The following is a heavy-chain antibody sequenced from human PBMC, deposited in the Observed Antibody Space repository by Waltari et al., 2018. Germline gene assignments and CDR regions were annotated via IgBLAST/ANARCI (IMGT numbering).Heavy chain of an antibody. Sequence: EVQLVESGGGLVQPGGSLRLSCAASGFSFSIFSMNWVRQAPGKGPEWVSYIGSSSKTIYYADSGKGRFTISRDNAKNSLDLQMNSLRAEDTAVYYCARGRFFDLWGRGTLVTVSS. CDR2: IGSSSKTI. CDR1: GFSFSIFS. V-gene: IGHV3-48*04. J-gene: IGHJ2*01. CDR3: ARGRFFDL.